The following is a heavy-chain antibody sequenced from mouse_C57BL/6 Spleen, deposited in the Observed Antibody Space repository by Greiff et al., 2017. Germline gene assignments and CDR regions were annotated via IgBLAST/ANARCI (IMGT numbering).Heavy chain of an antibody. CDR1: GYTFTSYW. J-gene: IGHJ1*03. CDR3: ARYYGSSLWYFDV. CDR2: IYPGSGST. V-gene: IGHV1-55*01. D-gene: IGHD1-1*01. Sequence: QVQLQQPGAELVKPGASVKMSCKASGYTFTSYWITWVKQRPGQGLEWIGDIYPGSGSTNYNEKFKSKATLTVDTSSSTAYMQLSSLTSEDSAGYYCARYYGSSLWYFDVWGTGTTVTVSS.